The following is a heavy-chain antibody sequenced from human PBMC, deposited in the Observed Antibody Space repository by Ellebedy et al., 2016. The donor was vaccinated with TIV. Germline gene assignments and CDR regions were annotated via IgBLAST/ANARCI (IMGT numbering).Heavy chain of an antibody. V-gene: IGHV3-74*01. Sequence: GGSLRLXXAVSGFTFNDYWMHWVRQAPGKGLVWLSGIISDGSTTRYADSVKGRFTISRDNAKNTLYLQVNSLRAEDTAVYYCAREVDTPLVYYFDYWGRGTLVTVSS. CDR3: AREVDTPLVYYFDY. J-gene: IGHJ4*02. CDR2: IISDGSTT. CDR1: GFTFNDYW. D-gene: IGHD5-18*01.